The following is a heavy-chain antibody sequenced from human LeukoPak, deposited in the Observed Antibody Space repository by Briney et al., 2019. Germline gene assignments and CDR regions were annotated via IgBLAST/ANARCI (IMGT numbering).Heavy chain of an antibody. D-gene: IGHD4-17*01. J-gene: IGHJ4*02. V-gene: IGHV3-23*01. CDR3: ARDDYGDPNHDY. CDR1: GFTFSSYA. CDR2: ISGSGGST. Sequence: PGGSLRLSCAASGFTFSSYAMSWVRQAPGKGLEWVSAISGSGGSTYYADSVKGRFTISRDNSKNTLYLQMNSLRAEDTAVYHCARDDYGDPNHDYWGQGTLVTVSS.